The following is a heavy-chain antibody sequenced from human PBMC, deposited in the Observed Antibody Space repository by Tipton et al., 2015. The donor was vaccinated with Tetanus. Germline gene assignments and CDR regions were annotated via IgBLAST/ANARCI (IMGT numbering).Heavy chain of an antibody. CDR2: IYYSGST. J-gene: IGHJ4*02. CDR1: GGSISSGDYY. V-gene: IGHV4-30-4*01. Sequence: TLSLICTVSGGSISSGDYYWSWIRQPPGKGLEWIGYIYYSGSTYYNPSLKSRVTISVDTSKNQFSLKLSSVTAADTAVYYCARYVDTAMVRSPYFDYWGQGTLVTVSS. CDR3: ARYVDTAMVRSPYFDY. D-gene: IGHD5-18*01.